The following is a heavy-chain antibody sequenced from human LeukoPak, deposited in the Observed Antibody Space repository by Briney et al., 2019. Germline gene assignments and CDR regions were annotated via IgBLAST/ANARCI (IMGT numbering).Heavy chain of an antibody. CDR2: IYYSGST. CDR1: GGSISSSSYY. V-gene: IGHV4-39*01. D-gene: IGHD3-10*01. CDR3: AREWFGESHFDY. J-gene: IGHJ4*02. Sequence: PSETLSLTCTVSGGSISSSSYYWGWIRQPPGKGLEWIGSIYYSGSTYYNPSLKSRVTISVDTSKNQFSLKLSSVTAADTAVYYCAREWFGESHFDYWGQGTLVTVSS.